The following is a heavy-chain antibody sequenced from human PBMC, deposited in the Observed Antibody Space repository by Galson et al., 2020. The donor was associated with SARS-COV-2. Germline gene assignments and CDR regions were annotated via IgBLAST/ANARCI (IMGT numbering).Heavy chain of an antibody. CDR2: TKNKGHSYTT. V-gene: IGHV3-72*01. D-gene: IGHD3-16*02. Sequence: GETLRLSCATSGYIFSDHDIDWVCHAPAKGQERVGRTKNKGHSYTTEYAASVKGRTTISRDDSKHSLYVQMNSLKAEDTAVYSCVCYIGSEWAYWGLGTLVIVSS. J-gene: IGHJ4*02. CDR1: GYIFSDHD. CDR3: VCYIGSEWAY.